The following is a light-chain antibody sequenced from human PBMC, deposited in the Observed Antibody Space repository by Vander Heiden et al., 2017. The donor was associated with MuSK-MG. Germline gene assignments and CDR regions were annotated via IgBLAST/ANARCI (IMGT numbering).Light chain of an antibody. J-gene: IGKJ4*01. CDR2: DAS. Sequence: EIVLTQSPATLSLSPGERATLSCGASQSVSRNYLAWYQQKPGLAPRLLIYDASIRATGIPDRLSGSGSGTDFTLTISRLEPEDVGVYYCQQDYNSPLTFGGGTKVEIK. V-gene: IGKV3D-20*01. CDR1: QSVSRNY. CDR3: QQDYNSPLT.